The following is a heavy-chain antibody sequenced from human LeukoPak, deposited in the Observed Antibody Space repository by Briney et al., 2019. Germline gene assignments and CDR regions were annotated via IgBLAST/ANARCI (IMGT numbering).Heavy chain of an antibody. CDR1: GYTFTGYF. CDR3: AADNTGNPPYDP. J-gene: IGHJ5*02. D-gene: IGHD2-8*02. Sequence: ASMRVSCKASGYTFTGYFMHWVRQAPGQGLEWMGWINVNSGATKHAQKFQGRVTMTRDTSVSTAYMDLSSLRSDDTAVYYCAADNTGNPPYDPWGQGTLVTVSS. V-gene: IGHV1-2*02. CDR2: INVNSGAT.